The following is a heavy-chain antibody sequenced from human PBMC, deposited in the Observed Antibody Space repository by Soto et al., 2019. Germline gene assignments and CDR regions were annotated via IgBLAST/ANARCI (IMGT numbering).Heavy chain of an antibody. V-gene: IGHV1-18*01. CDR1: GYTFTRYG. J-gene: IGHJ5*02. Sequence: QDHLVQSGAEVKKPGASVKVSCKTSGYTFTRYGINWVRQAPGQGLEWMGWTSAYNGNTNYAQNLQGRVTMTTDTATPTAQMELRSLRFDDTAVYYCARARAAVAGPSGWFATWGQGTLVIVSS. D-gene: IGHD6-19*01. CDR3: ARARAAVAGPSGWFAT. CDR2: TSAYNGNT.